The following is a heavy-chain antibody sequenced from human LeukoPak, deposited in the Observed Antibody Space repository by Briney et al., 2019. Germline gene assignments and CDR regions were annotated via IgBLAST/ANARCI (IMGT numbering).Heavy chain of an antibody. CDR1: GYTFTGYY. Sequence: ASVKVSCKASGYTFTGYYMHWVRQAPGQGLEWMGWINPNSGGTNYAQKFQGRVTMTRDTSISTAYMELGRLRSDDTAVYYCARSVLLWFRAALDYWGQGTLVTVSS. CDR2: INPNSGGT. J-gene: IGHJ4*02. V-gene: IGHV1-2*02. CDR3: ARSVLLWFRAALDY. D-gene: IGHD3-10*01.